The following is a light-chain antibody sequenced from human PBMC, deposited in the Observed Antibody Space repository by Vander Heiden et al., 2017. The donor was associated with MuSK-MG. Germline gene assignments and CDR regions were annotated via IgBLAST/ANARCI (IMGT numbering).Light chain of an antibody. J-gene: IGKJ2*01. CDR2: DAS. CDR1: QSVSSY. V-gene: IGKV3-11*01. Sequence: EIVLTQSPAPLSLSPGERATLSCRASQSVSSYLAWYQQKPGQAPRLLIYDASNRATGIPARFSGSGYGTDFTLTISSREPEDFAVYYCQQRSNWHPYTFGQGTKLEIK. CDR3: QQRSNWHPYT.